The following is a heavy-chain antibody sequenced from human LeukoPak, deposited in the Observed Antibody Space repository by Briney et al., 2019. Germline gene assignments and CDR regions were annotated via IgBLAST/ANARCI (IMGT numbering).Heavy chain of an antibody. CDR2: ISSDGKTE. CDR1: GFTFSSYG. J-gene: IGHJ4*02. Sequence: GGSLRLSCVASGFTFSSYGMHWVRQAPGKGLEWVAVISSDGKTEIYADSVRGRFTISRDNSKGTLFLQMNSLRPEDTAVYFCARDLTQLALFDYWGQGTLVTVSS. V-gene: IGHV3-30*03. CDR3: ARDLTQLALFDY. D-gene: IGHD6-13*01.